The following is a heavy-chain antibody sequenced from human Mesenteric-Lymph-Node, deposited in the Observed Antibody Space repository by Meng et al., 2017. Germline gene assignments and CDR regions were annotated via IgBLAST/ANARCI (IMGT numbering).Heavy chain of an antibody. J-gene: IGHJ4*02. CDR3: ASGEGDSRYYFDY. D-gene: IGHD3-22*01. CDR1: GFHFNKYW. Sequence: GESLKISCAASGFHFNKYWMHWVRQVPGKGLVWVSRIRGDGYSTTYADSVKGRFTISRDNSKSTLYLQMNSLRAEDTAVYYCASGEGDSRYYFDYWGQGTLVTVSS. V-gene: IGHV3-74*01. CDR2: IRGDGYST.